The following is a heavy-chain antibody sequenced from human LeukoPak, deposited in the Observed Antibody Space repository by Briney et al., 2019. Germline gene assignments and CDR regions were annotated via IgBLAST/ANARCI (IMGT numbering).Heavy chain of an antibody. CDR2: ISSSSSYI. V-gene: IGHV3-21*01. J-gene: IGHJ6*02. CDR3: AREGTYSSLYYYYGMDV. D-gene: IGHD6-13*01. CDR1: GFTFSSYS. Sequence: GGSLRLSCAASGFTFSSYSMNWVRQAPGKGLEWVSSISSSSSYIYYADSVKGRFTISRDNAKNSLYLQMNSLRAEDTAVYYCAREGTYSSLYYYYGMDVWGQGTTVTVSS.